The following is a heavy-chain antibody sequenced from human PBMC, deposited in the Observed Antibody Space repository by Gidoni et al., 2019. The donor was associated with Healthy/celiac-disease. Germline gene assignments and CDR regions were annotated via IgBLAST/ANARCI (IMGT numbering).Heavy chain of an antibody. CDR3: AKDTHSYCSGGSCYSGLDY. CDR2: IAYYGSNK. Sequence: QVQLVESGGRVVQPGWSLRPSCSAAGFTFSSYGMHWGRQAPGKGLEGVAVIAYYGSNKYYADSVKVRFTISRDNSKNTLYLQSNSLRAEDTAVYYCAKDTHSYCSGGSCYSGLDYGGQGTLVTVSS. V-gene: IGHV3-30*18. CDR1: GFTFSSYG. D-gene: IGHD2-15*01. J-gene: IGHJ4*02.